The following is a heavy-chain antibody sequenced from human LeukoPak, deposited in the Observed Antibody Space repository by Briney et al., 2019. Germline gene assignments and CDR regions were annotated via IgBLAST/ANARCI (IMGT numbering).Heavy chain of an antibody. Sequence: GASVKVSCKASGYTFTSYGISWVRQAPGQGLEWMGWISAYNGNTNYAQKLQGRVTMTTDTSTSTAYMELRGLRSDDTAVYYCARDRGIVGATRKTALGYWGQGTLVTVSS. CDR1: GYTFTSYG. D-gene: IGHD1-26*01. CDR2: ISAYNGNT. CDR3: ARDRGIVGATRKTALGY. J-gene: IGHJ4*02. V-gene: IGHV1-18*01.